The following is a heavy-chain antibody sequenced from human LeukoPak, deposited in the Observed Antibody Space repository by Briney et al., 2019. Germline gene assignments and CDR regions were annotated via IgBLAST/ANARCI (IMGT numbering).Heavy chain of an antibody. D-gene: IGHD3-10*01. CDR1: GGSISSYY. J-gene: IGHJ4*02. CDR3: ARVLFSGETYYYGSGSYRSPPRALGYFDY. V-gene: IGHV4-59*01. CDR2: IYYSGST. Sequence: PSETLSLTCTVSGGSISSYYWSWIRQPPGKGLEWIGYIYYSGSTNYNPSLKSRVTISVDTSKNQFSLKLSSVTAADTAVYYCARVLFSGETYYYGSGSYRSPPRALGYFDYWGQGTLVTVSS.